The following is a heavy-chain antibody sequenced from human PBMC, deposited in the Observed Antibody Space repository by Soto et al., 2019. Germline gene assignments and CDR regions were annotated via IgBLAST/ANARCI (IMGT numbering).Heavy chain of an antibody. J-gene: IGHJ6*02. CDR3: TSTYYDGSGSYYNQAYYYGMDV. CDR1: GFTFGDYA. V-gene: IGHV3-49*03. D-gene: IGHD3-10*01. Sequence: GGSLRLSCTASGFTFGDYAMSWFRQAPGKGLEWVGFIRSKAYGGTTEYAASVKGRFTISRDDSKSIAYLQMNSLKTEDTAVYYCTSTYYDGSGSYYNQAYYYGMDVWGQGTTVTVSS. CDR2: IRSKAYGGTT.